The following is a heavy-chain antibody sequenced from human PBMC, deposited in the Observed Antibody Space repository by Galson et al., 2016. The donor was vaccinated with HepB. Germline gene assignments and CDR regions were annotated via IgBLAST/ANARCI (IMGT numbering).Heavy chain of an antibody. V-gene: IGHV3-74*03. Sequence: SLRLSCAVSGFTFSRYWMHWVRHAPGKGLDWVAHITKDGRTTSYADSVEGRFTISRDNAKNTVYLQMNSLRAEDTAVYYCAGDPGYDFWSGYISHYRFDFWGRGTLVTVSS. D-gene: IGHD3-3*01. CDR2: ITKDGRTT. CDR3: AGDPGYDFWSGYISHYRFDF. CDR1: GFTFSRYW. J-gene: IGHJ4*02.